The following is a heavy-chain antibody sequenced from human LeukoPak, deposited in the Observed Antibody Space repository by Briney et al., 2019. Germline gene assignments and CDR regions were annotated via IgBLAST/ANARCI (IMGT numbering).Heavy chain of an antibody. CDR1: GFTFSSYA. CDR3: AKDGFYCSGGSCYSVAFDI. D-gene: IGHD2-15*01. J-gene: IGHJ3*02. CDR2: ISGSGGST. Sequence: GGSLRLSCAASGFTFSSYAMSGVRQAPGKGLEGVSAISGSGGSTYYADSVKGRFTISRDNSKNTLYLQMNSLRAEDTAVYYCAKDGFYCSGGSCYSVAFDIWGQGTMVTVSS. V-gene: IGHV3-23*01.